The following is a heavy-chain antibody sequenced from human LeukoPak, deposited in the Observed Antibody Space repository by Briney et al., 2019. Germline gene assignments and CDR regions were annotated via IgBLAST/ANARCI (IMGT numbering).Heavy chain of an antibody. CDR1: GYSISSGYY. V-gene: IGHV4-38-2*02. Sequence: SETLSLTCTVSGYSISSGYYWGWIRQPPGKGLEWIGSIYHSGSTYYNPSLKSRVTISVDTPKNQFSLKLSSVTAADTAVYYCAREGGGDYGDYFDYWGQGTLVTVSS. CDR3: AREGGGDYGDYFDY. D-gene: IGHD4-17*01. J-gene: IGHJ4*02. CDR2: IYHSGST.